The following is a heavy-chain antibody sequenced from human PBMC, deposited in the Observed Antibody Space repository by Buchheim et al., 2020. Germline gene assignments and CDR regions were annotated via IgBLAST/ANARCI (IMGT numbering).Heavy chain of an antibody. CDR1: GFTFSSYE. V-gene: IGHV3-48*03. Sequence: EVQLVESGGGLVQPGGSLRLSCAASGFTFSSYEMNWVRQAPGKGLEWVSYTTSSGDIGYYADSVKGRFTISRDNAKNSLYLQMNSLRAEDTAVYYCARDLGAAGQHFDYWGQGTL. CDR2: TTSSGDIG. CDR3: ARDLGAAGQHFDY. D-gene: IGHD6-13*01. J-gene: IGHJ4*02.